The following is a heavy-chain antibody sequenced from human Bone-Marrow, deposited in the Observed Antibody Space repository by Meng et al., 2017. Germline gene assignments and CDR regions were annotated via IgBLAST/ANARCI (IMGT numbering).Heavy chain of an antibody. Sequence: LSLTCAASGFTFSSYWMSWVRQAPGKGLEWVANIKQDGSEKYYVDSVKGRFTISRDNAKNSLYLQMNSLRAEDTAVYYCVTYYYDSSGWRWNAFDIWGQGTMVTVSS. J-gene: IGHJ3*02. V-gene: IGHV3-7*01. D-gene: IGHD3-22*01. CDR2: IKQDGSEK. CDR3: VTYYYDSSGWRWNAFDI. CDR1: GFTFSSYW.